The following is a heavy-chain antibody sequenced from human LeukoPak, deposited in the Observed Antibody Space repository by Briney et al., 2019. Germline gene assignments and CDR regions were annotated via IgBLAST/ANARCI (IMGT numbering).Heavy chain of an antibody. CDR1: GGSISSSSYY. D-gene: IGHD3-22*01. Sequence: SETLSLTCTVSGGSISSSSYYWGWIRQPPGEGLEWIGSIYYSGSTYYNPSLKSRVTISVDTSKNQFSLKLSSVTAADTAVYYCARVFITMIVSYWGQGTLVTVSS. V-gene: IGHV4-39*07. J-gene: IGHJ4*02. CDR2: IYYSGST. CDR3: ARVFITMIVSY.